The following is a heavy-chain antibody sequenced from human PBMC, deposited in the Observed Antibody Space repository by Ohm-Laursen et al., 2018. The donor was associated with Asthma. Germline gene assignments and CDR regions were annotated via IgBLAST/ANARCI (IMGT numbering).Heavy chain of an antibody. Sequence: SLRLSCAASGFTFSSYAMHWVRQAPGKGLEWVAVISYDGSNKYYADSVKGRFTISRDNSKNTRYLQMNSLRAEDTAVYYCAREVGATFFDYWGQGTLVTVSS. D-gene: IGHD1-26*01. CDR3: AREVGATFFDY. V-gene: IGHV3-30-3*01. CDR2: ISYDGSNK. J-gene: IGHJ4*02. CDR1: GFTFSSYA.